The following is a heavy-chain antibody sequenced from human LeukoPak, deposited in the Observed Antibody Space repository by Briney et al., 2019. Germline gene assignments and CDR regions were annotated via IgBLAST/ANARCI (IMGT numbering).Heavy chain of an antibody. Sequence: SVKVSCKASGGTFSSYAINWVRQAPGQGLEWMGGIIPMFGTPNYAQRVQGRVTITADESTSTAYMELRSLRSEDTAVYYCATNGLERRFFSYWGQGTLVTVSS. J-gene: IGHJ4*02. D-gene: IGHD1-1*01. CDR1: GGTFSSYA. CDR2: IIPMFGTP. CDR3: ATNGLERRFFSY. V-gene: IGHV1-69*13.